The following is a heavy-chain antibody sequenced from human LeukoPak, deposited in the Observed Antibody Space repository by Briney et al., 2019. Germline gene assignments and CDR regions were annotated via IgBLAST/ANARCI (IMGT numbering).Heavy chain of an antibody. CDR2: INPDGGVT. CDR3: ARGPSHYYYMDF. V-gene: IGHV1-2*02. CDR1: GYTFTGYY. J-gene: IGHJ6*03. Sequence: ASVKVSCKASGYTFTGYYMHWVRQAPGQGLEWMGWINPDGGVTKSAQNFQGRVTMTRDKSINTVYMELSGLTSDDTALYYCARGPSHYYYMDFWGTGTTVSVSS.